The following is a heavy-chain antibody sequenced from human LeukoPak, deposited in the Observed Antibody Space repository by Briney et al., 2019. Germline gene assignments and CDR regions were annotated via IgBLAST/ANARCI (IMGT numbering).Heavy chain of an antibody. Sequence: GGSLRLSCAASGFILSDYNMNWVRQAPGKGLXXXXXIAISGTYITYADSMKGRFTISRDNAKNSLYLQMNSLRAEDTAVYYCARDLSATARAYDYWGQGTLVTVSS. CDR2: IAISGTYI. CDR1: GFILSDYN. J-gene: IGHJ4*02. CDR3: ARDLSATARAYDY. D-gene: IGHD1-26*01. V-gene: IGHV3-21*01.